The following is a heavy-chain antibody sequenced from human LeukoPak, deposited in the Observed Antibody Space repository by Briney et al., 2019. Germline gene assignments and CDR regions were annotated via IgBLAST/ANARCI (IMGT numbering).Heavy chain of an antibody. CDR2: IYSGGST. CDR1: GFFVSSDY. Sequence: GGSLRLSCAASGFFVSSDYMSWVRQAAGEGLEWVSDIYSGGSTYYADSVKGRFTISRDNSKNTLYLQMNSLRAEDTAVYYCARDRNYYGSGRVGSMDVWGQGTTVTVSS. D-gene: IGHD3-10*01. V-gene: IGHV3-66*01. J-gene: IGHJ6*02. CDR3: ARDRNYYGSGRVGSMDV.